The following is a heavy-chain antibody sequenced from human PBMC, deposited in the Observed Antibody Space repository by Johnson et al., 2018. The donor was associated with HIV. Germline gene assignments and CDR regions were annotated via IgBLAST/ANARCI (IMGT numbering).Heavy chain of an antibody. CDR1: GFTVSSNY. CDR3: ARDRAWYSTTWSGAFNI. D-gene: IGHD6-13*01. J-gene: IGHJ3*02. Sequence: VHLVESGGGLVQPGGSLRLSCAASGFTVSSNYMSWVRQAPGKGLEWVSVIYSGGSTYYADSVNGRFTISRDNSKNTLYLQMNSLKTEDTAVYYCARDRAWYSTTWSGAFNIWGQGTTVTVSS. V-gene: IGHV3-66*01. CDR2: IYSGGST.